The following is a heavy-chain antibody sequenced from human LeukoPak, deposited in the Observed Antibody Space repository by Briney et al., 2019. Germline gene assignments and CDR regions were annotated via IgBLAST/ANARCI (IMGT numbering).Heavy chain of an antibody. CDR3: ARGRTTVVTQGSYDY. Sequence: GGSLTLSCVASGFPFNNAWMIWVRQAPGKGLEWVSYISSSSSYTNYADSVKGRFTISRDTAKNSLYLQMNSLRAEDTAVYYCARGRTTVVTQGSYDYWGQGTLVTVSS. D-gene: IGHD4-23*01. CDR2: ISSSSSYT. CDR1: GFPFNNAW. V-gene: IGHV3-11*06. J-gene: IGHJ4*02.